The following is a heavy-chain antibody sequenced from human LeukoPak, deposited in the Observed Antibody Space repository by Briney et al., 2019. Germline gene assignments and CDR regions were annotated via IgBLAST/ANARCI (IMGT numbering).Heavy chain of an antibody. V-gene: IGHV5-51*01. CDR3: GRQSLVGGSGSYFPRH. D-gene: IGHD3-10*01. J-gene: IGHJ4*02. CDR2: IYPGDSDT. Sequence: RRMPGKXGEWMGIIYPGDSDTRYSPSFQGQVIISADKSINTAYLQWSSLKAADTAMDYWGRQSLVGGSGSYFPRHWGQGTLVTVSS.